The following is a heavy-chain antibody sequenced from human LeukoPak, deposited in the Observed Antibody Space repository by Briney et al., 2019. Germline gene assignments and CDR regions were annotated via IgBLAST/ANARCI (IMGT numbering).Heavy chain of an antibody. J-gene: IGHJ4*02. V-gene: IGHV3-66*01. CDR1: GFTVSSNY. D-gene: IGHD1-26*01. CDR2: IYGVGIT. Sequence: PGGFLRLSCAASGFTVSSNYMSWVRQAPGKGLEWVSVIYGVGITYYADSLRGRFTISRDNSKNTMYLQMNSLRAEDTAVYYCAISVYSGSSDYWGQGALVTVSS. CDR3: AISVYSGSSDY.